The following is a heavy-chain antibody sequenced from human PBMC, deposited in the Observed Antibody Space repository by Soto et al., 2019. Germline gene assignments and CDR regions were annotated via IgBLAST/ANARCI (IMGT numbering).Heavy chain of an antibody. V-gene: IGHV1-24*01. Sequence: ASVKVSCKVSGYTLTELSMHWVRQAPGKGLEWMGGFDPEDGETIYAQKFQGRVTMTEDTSTDTAYMELSSLRSEDTAVYYCATEKAYYDFWSGYSVFGYWGQGTLVTVS. CDR1: GYTLTELS. D-gene: IGHD3-3*01. CDR2: FDPEDGET. J-gene: IGHJ4*02. CDR3: ATEKAYYDFWSGYSVFGY.